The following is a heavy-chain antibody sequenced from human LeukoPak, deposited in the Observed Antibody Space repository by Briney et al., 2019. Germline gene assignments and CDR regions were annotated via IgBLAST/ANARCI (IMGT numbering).Heavy chain of an antibody. Sequence: PGGSLRLSCAASGFTFSNYWIHWVRQAPGKGLVWVSRINPAGNYGNYADSVKGRFTISRDNAKNTVYLQMNSLRAEDTALFYFVRVWAHYVSASWAQGTLVPVSS. CDR3: VRVWAHYVSAS. CDR2: INPAGNYG. V-gene: IGHV3-74*01. J-gene: IGHJ5*02. CDR1: GFTFSNYW. D-gene: IGHD3-16*01.